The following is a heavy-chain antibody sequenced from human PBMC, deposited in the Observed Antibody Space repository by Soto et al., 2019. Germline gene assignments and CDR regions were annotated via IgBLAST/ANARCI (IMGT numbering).Heavy chain of an antibody. CDR2: INSDGSST. V-gene: IGHV3-74*01. CDR1: GFTFSSYW. Sequence: PGGSLRLSCAASGFTFSSYWMHWVRQAPGKGLVWVSRINSDGSSTSYADSVKGRFTISRDNAKNTLYLQMNSLRAEDTAVYYCARVVLIVVDEFPGTGYYYYGMDVWGQGTTVTVSS. CDR3: ARVVLIVVDEFPGTGYYYYGMDV. D-gene: IGHD3-22*01. J-gene: IGHJ6*02.